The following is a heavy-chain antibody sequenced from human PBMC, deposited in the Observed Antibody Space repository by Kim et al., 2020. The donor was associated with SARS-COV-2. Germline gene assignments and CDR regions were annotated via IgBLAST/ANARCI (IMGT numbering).Heavy chain of an antibody. V-gene: IGHV4-59*08. D-gene: IGHD6-19*01. CDR3: ARHLYSSGWYYDAFDI. Sequence: SETLCLTCTVSGGSISSYYWSWIRQPPGKGLEWIGYIYYSGSTNYNPSLKSRVTISVDTSKNQFSLKLSSVTAADTAVYYCARHLYSSGWYYDAFDIWGQGTMVTVSS. CDR1: GGSISSYY. CDR2: IYYSGST. J-gene: IGHJ3*02.